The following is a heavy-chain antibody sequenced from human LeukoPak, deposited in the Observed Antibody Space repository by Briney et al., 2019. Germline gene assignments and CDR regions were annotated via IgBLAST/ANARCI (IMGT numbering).Heavy chain of an antibody. CDR2: IRYDGSNK. D-gene: IGHD3-9*01. J-gene: IGHJ4*02. CDR1: GFTFSSYG. V-gene: IGHV3-30*02. Sequence: GGSLRLSCAASGFTFSSYGMHWVRQAPGKGLEWVAFIRYDGSNKYYADSVKGRFTISRDNSKNTLYLQMNSLRAEDTAVYYCASGYFDWLLLHHGAFDYWGQGTLVTVSS. CDR3: ASGYFDWLLLHHGAFDY.